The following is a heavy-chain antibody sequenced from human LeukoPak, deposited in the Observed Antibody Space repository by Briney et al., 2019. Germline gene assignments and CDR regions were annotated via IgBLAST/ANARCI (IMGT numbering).Heavy chain of an antibody. CDR3: ARGEVGYLGGLNYYYMDV. Sequence: PGGSLSLSCAASGFIFDDYAMHWVRQAPGKGLEWVSGITWNSDSIDYADSVKGRFTISRDNAKNSLYLQMNSLRAEDTAVYYCARGEVGYLGGLNYYYMDVWGKGTTVTISS. J-gene: IGHJ6*03. D-gene: IGHD3-10*01. CDR1: GFIFDDYA. CDR2: ITWNSDSI. V-gene: IGHV3-9*01.